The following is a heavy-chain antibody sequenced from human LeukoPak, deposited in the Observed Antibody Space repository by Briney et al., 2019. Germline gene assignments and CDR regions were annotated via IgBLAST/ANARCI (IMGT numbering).Heavy chain of an antibody. Sequence: GRSLRLSCAASGFTFDDYAMHWVRQAPGKGLEWVSGISWNSGSIGYADSVKGRFTISRDNAKNSLYLQMNSLRGEDMASYYCAKDMSVGAARGMDVWGKGAMVTVSS. CDR2: ISWNSGSI. CDR3: AKDMSVGAARGMDV. J-gene: IGHJ6*03. CDR1: GFTFDDYA. D-gene: IGHD6-6*01. V-gene: IGHV3-9*03.